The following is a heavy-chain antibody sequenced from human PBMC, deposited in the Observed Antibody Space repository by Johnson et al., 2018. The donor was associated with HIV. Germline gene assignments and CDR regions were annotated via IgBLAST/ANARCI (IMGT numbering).Heavy chain of an antibody. J-gene: IGHJ3*02. Sequence: QVQLVESGGGVVRPGGSLRLSCAASGFTFSDYYMSWIRQAPGQGLEWVSYISGDAGSTYYADSVRGRFTLSRDNSKNILFLQMNSLRAEDTAVYYCARGRYAFDIWGQGTMVTVSS. V-gene: IGHV3-11*04. CDR3: ARGRYAFDI. CDR2: ISGDAGST. CDR1: GFTFSDYY.